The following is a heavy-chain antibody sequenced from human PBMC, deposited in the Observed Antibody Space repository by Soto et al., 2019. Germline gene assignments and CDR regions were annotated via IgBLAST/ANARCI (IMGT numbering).Heavy chain of an antibody. CDR1: GGSISSGGYY. J-gene: IGHJ6*02. CDR3: ASNVPQFPYYYYGMDV. D-gene: IGHD2-21*01. Sequence: PSETLSLTCTVSGGSISSGGYYWSWIRQHPGKGLEWIGYIYYSGSTYYNPSLKSRVTISVDTSKNQFSLKLSSVTAADTAVYYCASNVPQFPYYYYGMDVWGRGTTVTVS. CDR2: IYYSGST. V-gene: IGHV4-31*03.